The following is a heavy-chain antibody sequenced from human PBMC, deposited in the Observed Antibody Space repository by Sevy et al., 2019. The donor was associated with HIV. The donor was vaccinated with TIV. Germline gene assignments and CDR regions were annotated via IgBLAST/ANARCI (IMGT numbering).Heavy chain of an antibody. Sequence: SETLSLTCAVYGGSFSGYYWSWIRQPPGKGLEWIGEINHSGGTNYNPSLKSRVTISVDTSKNQFSLKLSSVTAADTAVYYCVRGGLHSSSWYYYYYGMDVWGQGTTVTVSS. D-gene: IGHD6-13*01. CDR1: GGSFSGYY. J-gene: IGHJ6*02. CDR2: INHSGGT. CDR3: VRGGLHSSSWYYYYYGMDV. V-gene: IGHV4-34*01.